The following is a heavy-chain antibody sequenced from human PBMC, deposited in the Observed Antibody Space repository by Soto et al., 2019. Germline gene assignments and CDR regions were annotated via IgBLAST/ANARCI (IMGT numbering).Heavy chain of an antibody. CDR1: GDSVSSDTST. CDR2: TYYRSRWYN. Sequence: QVQLQQSGPGLVKPSQTLSLTCAISGDSVSSDTSTWNLIRQSPSRGLELLGRTYYRSRWYNDFAASVKSRMTINPDTSRNQSSLHLNSVTPEDTAVYFCARDLPSLTGSFDYWGRGTLVTVSS. V-gene: IGHV6-1*01. J-gene: IGHJ4*02. D-gene: IGHD7-27*01. CDR3: ARDLPSLTGSFDY.